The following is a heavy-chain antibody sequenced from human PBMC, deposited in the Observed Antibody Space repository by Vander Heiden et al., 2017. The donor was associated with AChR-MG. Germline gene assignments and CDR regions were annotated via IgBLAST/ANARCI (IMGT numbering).Heavy chain of an antibody. V-gene: IGHV1-2*02. Sequence: QLQLVQSGAEVKKPGASLTVSCQASGYTFTGHYMHWVRQAPGQGLEWMGWINPNSGGTNYAQKFQGRVTMTRDTSISTAYMELSRLRSDDTAVYYCARAVGELHYYYYYGMDVWGQGTTVTVSS. CDR1: GYTFTGHY. J-gene: IGHJ6*02. CDR3: ARAVGELHYYYYYGMDV. CDR2: INPNSGGT. D-gene: IGHD1-26*01.